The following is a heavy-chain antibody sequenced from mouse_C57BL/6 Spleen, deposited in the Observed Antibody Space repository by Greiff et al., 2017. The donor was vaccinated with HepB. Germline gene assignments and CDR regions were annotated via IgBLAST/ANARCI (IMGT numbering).Heavy chain of an antibody. J-gene: IGHJ2*01. CDR2: ISSGGDYI. CDR3: TRDDYYGSSYRFDY. Sequence: EVKLVESGEGLVKPGGSLKLSCAASGFTFSSYAMSWVRQTPEKRLEWVAYISSGGDYIYYADTVKGRFTISRDNARNTLYLQMSSLKSEDTAMYYCTRDDYYGSSYRFDYWGQGTTLTVSS. CDR1: GFTFSSYA. V-gene: IGHV5-9-1*02. D-gene: IGHD1-1*01.